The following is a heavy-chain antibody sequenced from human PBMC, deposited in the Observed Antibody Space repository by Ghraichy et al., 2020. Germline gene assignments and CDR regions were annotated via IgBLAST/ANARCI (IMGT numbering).Heavy chain of an antibody. Sequence: SQTLSLTCTVSGGSISSYYWSWIRQPPGKGLEWIGYIYYSGSTNYNPSLKSRVTISVDTSKNQFSLKLSSVTAADTAVYYCARVDYGDYKLYYFDYWGQGTLVTVSS. CDR1: GGSISSYY. J-gene: IGHJ4*02. CDR2: IYYSGST. V-gene: IGHV4-59*01. D-gene: IGHD4-17*01. CDR3: ARVDYGDYKLYYFDY.